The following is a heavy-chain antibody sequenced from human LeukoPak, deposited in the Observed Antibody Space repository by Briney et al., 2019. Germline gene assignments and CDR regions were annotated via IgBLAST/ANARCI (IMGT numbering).Heavy chain of an antibody. V-gene: IGHV4-34*01. D-gene: IGHD2-2*01. J-gene: IGHJ5*02. CDR3: ARGPYIVVVPPKRNWFDP. CDR2: INHSGST. CDR1: GGSYSGYY. Sequence: KPSETLSLXCAVYGGSYSGYYWSWIRRPPGKGLESIGEINHSGSTNYNPSLKSRVTISVDTSKNQFSLKLSSVTAADTAVYYCARGPYIVVVPPKRNWFDPWGQGTLVTVSS.